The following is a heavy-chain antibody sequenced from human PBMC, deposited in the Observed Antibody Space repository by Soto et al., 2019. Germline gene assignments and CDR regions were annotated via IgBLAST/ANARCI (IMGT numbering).Heavy chain of an antibody. V-gene: IGHV1-69*13. D-gene: IGHD6-6*01. CDR2: IIPIFGTA. Sequence: SVKVSCKASGGTFSSYAISWVRQAPGQGLEWMGGIIPIFGTANYAQKFQGRVTITADESTSTAYMELSSLRSEDTAVYYCARGRGAARLNWFDPWGQGTLVTVS. CDR3: ARGRGAARLNWFDP. J-gene: IGHJ5*02. CDR1: GGTFSSYA.